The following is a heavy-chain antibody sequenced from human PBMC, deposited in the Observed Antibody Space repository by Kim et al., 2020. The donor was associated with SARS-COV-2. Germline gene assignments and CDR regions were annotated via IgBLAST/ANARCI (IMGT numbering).Heavy chain of an antibody. Sequence: GGSLRLSCAASGFTFSSYAMSWVRQAPGKGLEWVSAISGSGGSTYYADSVKGRFTISRDNSKNTLYLQMNSLRAENTAVYYCAKPPVGRTTLYNWFDHWSQRTLVTVSS. V-gene: IGHV3-23*01. CDR3: AKPPVGRTTLYNWFDH. J-gene: IGHJ5*02. CDR1: GFTFSSYA. D-gene: IGHD2-15*01. CDR2: ISGSGGST.